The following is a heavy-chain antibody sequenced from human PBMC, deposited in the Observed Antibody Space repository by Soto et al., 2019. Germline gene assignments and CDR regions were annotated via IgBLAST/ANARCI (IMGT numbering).Heavy chain of an antibody. CDR1: GFTFSNYA. V-gene: IGHV3-23*01. CDR2: ITGSGGGT. D-gene: IGHD6-13*01. J-gene: IGHJ4*02. CDR3: AKRPLTAAGFDY. Sequence: EVQLLESGGGLVQPGGSLRLSCAASGFTFSNYAMTWVRRAPGKGLEWVSVITGSGGGTYFVDAVKGRFTISRDNSKNTVYLPTNSLRAEDTAVYYCAKRPLTAAGFDYWGQGALVTVST.